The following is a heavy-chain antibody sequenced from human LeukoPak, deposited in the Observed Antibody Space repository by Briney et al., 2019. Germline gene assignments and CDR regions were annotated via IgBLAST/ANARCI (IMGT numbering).Heavy chain of an antibody. V-gene: IGHV3-11*01. D-gene: IGHD3-10*01. Sequence: GGSLRLSCAASGFIFSDYYMSWLRQAPGKGLEWVSYISSSGSTIYYADSVEGRFTISRENAKNSLYLQMNSMRAEDTAVYYCARDNYYGSGSYGFDYWGQGTLVTVSS. J-gene: IGHJ4*02. CDR2: ISSSGSTI. CDR1: GFIFSDYY. CDR3: ARDNYYGSGSYGFDY.